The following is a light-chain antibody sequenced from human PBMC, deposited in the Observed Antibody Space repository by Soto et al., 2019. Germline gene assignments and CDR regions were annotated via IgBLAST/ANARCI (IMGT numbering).Light chain of an antibody. CDR2: GAS. Sequence: EIVLAQSPGTLSLSPGERATRSCRASQSVSSSYLAWYQQKPGQAPRLLIYGASSRATGIPDRFSGSGSGTEFTLTISSLQSEDFAVYYCQQYNNWPPAWTFGQGTKVDIK. CDR3: QQYNNWPPAWT. J-gene: IGKJ1*01. CDR1: QSVSSSY. V-gene: IGKV3-20*01.